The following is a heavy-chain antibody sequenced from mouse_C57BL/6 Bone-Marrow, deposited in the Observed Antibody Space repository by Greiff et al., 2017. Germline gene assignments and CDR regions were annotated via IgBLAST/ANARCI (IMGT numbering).Heavy chain of an antibody. Sequence: QVQLQQSGAELVKPGASVKMSCKASGYTFTSYWITWVKQRPGQGLAWIGDIYPGSGSTNYNEKFKSKATLTVDTSSSTAYMQLSSLTSEDSAVYYCARRGIAMDYWGQGTSVTVSS. J-gene: IGHJ4*01. V-gene: IGHV1-55*01. CDR2: IYPGSGST. CDR3: ARRGIAMDY. CDR1: GYTFTSYW.